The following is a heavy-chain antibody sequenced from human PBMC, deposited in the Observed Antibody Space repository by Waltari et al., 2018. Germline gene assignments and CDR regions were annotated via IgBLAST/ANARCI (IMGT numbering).Heavy chain of an antibody. J-gene: IGHJ5*02. CDR2: INPNSGGT. Sequence: QVQLVQSGAEVKKPGASVKVSCKASGYTFTASYIHWVRQAPGQGLEWMGWINPNSGGTDYAQKFRGRVTLTSDTSVNTAYMQVHRLTSDDTAVYDCARVRAGPNWLDPWGQGTLVTVSS. CDR1: GYTFTASY. CDR3: ARVRAGPNWLDP. V-gene: IGHV1-2*02. D-gene: IGHD6-19*01.